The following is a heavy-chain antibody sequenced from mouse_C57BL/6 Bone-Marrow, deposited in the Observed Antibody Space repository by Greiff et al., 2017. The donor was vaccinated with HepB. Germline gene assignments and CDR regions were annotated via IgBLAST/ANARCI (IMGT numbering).Heavy chain of an antibody. V-gene: IGHV5-6*02. CDR2: ISSGGSYT. Sequence: DVMLVESGGDLVKPGGSLKLSCAASGFTFSSYGMSWVRQTPDKRLEWVATISSGGSYTYYPDSVKGRFTISRDNAKNTLYLQMSSLKSEATAMYYCAGRWLLTWFAYWGQGTLVTVSA. D-gene: IGHD2-3*01. CDR1: GFTFSSYG. CDR3: AGRWLLTWFAY. J-gene: IGHJ3*01.